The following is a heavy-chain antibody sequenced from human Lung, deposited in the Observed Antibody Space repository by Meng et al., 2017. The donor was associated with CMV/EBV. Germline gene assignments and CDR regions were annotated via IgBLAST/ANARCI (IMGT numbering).Heavy chain of an antibody. J-gene: IGHJ6*02. Sequence: SLMIPGASSGFTVPDHYMNWYRQAPGQGLEWVSYISKRVPTIYYADSVKGRFTISRDNAKNSLYLQMDSLRAEDTAVYYCGGTDGRGMDVWGQGTTVTVSS. CDR2: ISKRVPTI. D-gene: IGHD2-8*01. V-gene: IGHV3-11*01. CDR3: GGTDGRGMDV. CDR1: GFTVPDHY.